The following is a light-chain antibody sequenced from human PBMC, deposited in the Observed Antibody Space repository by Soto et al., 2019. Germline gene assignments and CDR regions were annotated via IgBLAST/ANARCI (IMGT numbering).Light chain of an antibody. V-gene: IGKV3-15*01. CDR3: HQYNSWPYT. J-gene: IGKJ2*01. Sequence: EIVTTQSPATLSLSPGERATLSCRASQSVNINLAWYQQRPGQAPRVLIYAASTRATGVPDRFSGSGSGTEFTLTISSLQPEDFAVHYCHQYNSWPYTFGQGTKVEIK. CDR1: QSVNIN. CDR2: AAS.